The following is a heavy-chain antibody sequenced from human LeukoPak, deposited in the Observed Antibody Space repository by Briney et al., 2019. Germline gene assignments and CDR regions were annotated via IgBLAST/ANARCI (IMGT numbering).Heavy chain of an antibody. J-gene: IGHJ5*02. CDR3: ARASYDFWSSSADYNWFDP. Sequence: SETLSLTCAVYGGSFSGYYWSWIRQPPGKGLEWIGEINHSGSTNHNPSLKSRVTISVDTSKNQFSLKLSSVTAADTAVYYCARASYDFWSSSADYNWFDPWGQGTLVTVSS. CDR2: INHSGST. CDR1: GGSFSGYY. D-gene: IGHD3-3*01. V-gene: IGHV4-34*01.